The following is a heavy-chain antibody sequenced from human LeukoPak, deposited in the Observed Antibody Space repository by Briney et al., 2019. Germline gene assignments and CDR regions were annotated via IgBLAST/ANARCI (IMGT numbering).Heavy chain of an antibody. J-gene: IGHJ5*02. V-gene: IGHV4-59*01. CDR2: IYYSGST. CDR1: GGSISSYY. Sequence: SETLSLTCTVSGGSISSYYWSWLRQPPGKGLEWIGYIYYSGSTNYNPSLKSRVTISVDTSKNQFSLKLSSVTAADTAVYYCARDHPATGWFDPWGQGTLVTVSS. D-gene: IGHD2-15*01. CDR3: ARDHPATGWFDP.